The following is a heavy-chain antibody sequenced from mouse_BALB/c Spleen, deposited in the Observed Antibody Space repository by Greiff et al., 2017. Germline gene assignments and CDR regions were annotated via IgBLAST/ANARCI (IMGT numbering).Heavy chain of an antibody. CDR2: IDPETGGT. CDR1: GYTFTDYE. CDR3: TGLDY. Sequence: SGAELVRPGASVTLSCKASGYTFTDYEMHWVKQTPVHGLEWIGAIDPETGGTAYNQKFKGKATLTADKSSSTAYMELRSLTSEDSAVYYCTGLDYWGQGTSVTVSS. V-gene: IGHV1-15*01. J-gene: IGHJ4*01.